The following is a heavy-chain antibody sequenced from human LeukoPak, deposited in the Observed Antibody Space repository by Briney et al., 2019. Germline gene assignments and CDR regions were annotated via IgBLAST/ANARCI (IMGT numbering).Heavy chain of an antibody. CDR1: GASITNFY. D-gene: IGHD2-21*02. J-gene: IGHJ4*02. Sequence: SETLSLTCAVSGASITNFYWSWLRQPPGKGLEWIGYISYRGITNYSPSLKSRVTISADTSKNQFSLTLTSVTAADTAVYYCARSPQKFDYYLDGDSHYFFDSWGQGTLVTVSS. CDR2: ISYRGIT. CDR3: ARSPQKFDYYLDGDSHYFFDS. V-gene: IGHV4-59*01.